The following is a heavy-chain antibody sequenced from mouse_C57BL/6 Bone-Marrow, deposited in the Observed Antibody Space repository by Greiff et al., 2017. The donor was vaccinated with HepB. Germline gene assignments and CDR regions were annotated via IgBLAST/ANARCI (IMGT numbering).Heavy chain of an antibody. Sequence: QVHVKQSGAELVKPGASVKLSCKASGYTFTSYWMHWVKQRPGRGLEWIGRIDPNSGGTKYNEKFKSKATLTVDKPSSTAYMQLSSLTSEDSAVYYCARSTMVTTRYFDVWGTGTTVTVSS. D-gene: IGHD2-1*01. CDR3: ARSTMVTTRYFDV. J-gene: IGHJ1*03. V-gene: IGHV1-72*01. CDR2: IDPNSGGT. CDR1: GYTFTSYW.